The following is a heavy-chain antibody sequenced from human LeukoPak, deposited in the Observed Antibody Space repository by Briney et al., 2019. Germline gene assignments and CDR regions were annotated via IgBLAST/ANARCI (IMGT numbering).Heavy chain of an antibody. Sequence: SVKVSCKASGGSFTSYAISWVRQAPGQGLEWMGRIIPIFGTANYAQKFQGRVTITTDESTSTAYMELSSLRSEDTAVYYCARDSCSSTSCYLVPDYYYMDVWGKGTTVTASS. V-gene: IGHV1-69*05. D-gene: IGHD2-2*01. CDR1: GGSFTSYA. CDR3: ARDSCSSTSCYLVPDYYYMDV. J-gene: IGHJ6*03. CDR2: IIPIFGTA.